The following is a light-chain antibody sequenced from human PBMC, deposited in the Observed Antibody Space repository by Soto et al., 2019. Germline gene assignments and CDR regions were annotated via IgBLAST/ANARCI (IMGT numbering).Light chain of an antibody. CDR1: QSISSD. Sequence: DIQMTQSPSSLSASIGDRVTITCRASQSISSDLCWYQQKPGNAPKFLIYASIFQSGVPSRFSGSGSGTDFTLTITSLQPEDFATYYCQQGHGTFGQGTKVEVK. J-gene: IGKJ1*01. CDR3: QQGHGT. CDR2: AS. V-gene: IGKV1-39*01.